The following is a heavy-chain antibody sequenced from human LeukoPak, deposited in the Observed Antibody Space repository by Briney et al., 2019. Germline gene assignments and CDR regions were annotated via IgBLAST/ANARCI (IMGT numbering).Heavy chain of an antibody. CDR2: IYYSGST. J-gene: IGHJ3*02. CDR3: ARIMVSPGDAFDI. Sequence: PSETLSLTCTVSRGSISSYYWSWSRQPPGKGLEWIGYIYYSGSTNYNPSLKSRVTISVDTSKNQFSLKLSSVTLADPAVYYCARIMVSPGDAFDIWGQGTMVTVSS. D-gene: IGHD2-8*01. V-gene: IGHV4-59*08. CDR1: RGSISSYY.